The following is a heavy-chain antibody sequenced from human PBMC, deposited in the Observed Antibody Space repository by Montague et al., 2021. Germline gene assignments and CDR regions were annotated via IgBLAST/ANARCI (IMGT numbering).Heavy chain of an antibody. CDR1: GDSTSSKYF. CDR2: IYHGAT. Sequence: SETLSLTCTVSGDSTSSKYFWSWVRQPLGKGLEWIGEIYHGATSYSPSLKGRLTVSMDTSKNQFSLKLSSVTAADTAIYYCAVGSESAWELLHHWGQGILVTVSS. V-gene: IGHV4-4*02. CDR3: AVGSESAWELLHH. D-gene: IGHD1-26*01. J-gene: IGHJ5*02.